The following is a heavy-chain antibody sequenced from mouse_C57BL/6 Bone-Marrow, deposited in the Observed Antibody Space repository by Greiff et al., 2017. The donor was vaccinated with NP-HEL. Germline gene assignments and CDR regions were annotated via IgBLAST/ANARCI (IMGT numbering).Heavy chain of an antibody. Sequence: VQLQQSGPELVKPGASVKISCKASGYTFTDYYMNWVKQSHGKSLEWIGDINPNNGGTSYNQKFKGKATLTVDKSSSTAYMELRSLTSEDSAVYYCARSSNWGYWGQGTTLTGSS. CDR1: GYTFTDYY. V-gene: IGHV1-26*01. CDR3: ARSSNWGY. D-gene: IGHD2-5*01. J-gene: IGHJ2*01. CDR2: INPNNGGT.